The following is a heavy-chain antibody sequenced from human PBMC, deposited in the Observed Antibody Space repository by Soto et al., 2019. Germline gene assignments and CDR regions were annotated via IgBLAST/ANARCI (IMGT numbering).Heavy chain of an antibody. CDR1: GFTFSNYV. CDR2: VSHDGSTT. J-gene: IGHJ4*02. CDR3: ARDSDWVLYDY. D-gene: IGHD3-9*01. Sequence: SGGSLRLSCAASGFTFSNYVMHWVRQAPGKGLVWVSRVSHDGSTTSYADSVKGRFTISRDNSKNTLYLQMNSLRDEDTAVYYCARDSDWVLYDYWGQGTPVTVSS. V-gene: IGHV3-74*01.